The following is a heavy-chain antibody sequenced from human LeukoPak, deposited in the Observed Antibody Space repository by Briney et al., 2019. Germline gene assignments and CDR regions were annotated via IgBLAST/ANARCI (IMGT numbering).Heavy chain of an antibody. D-gene: IGHD1-26*01. J-gene: IGHJ3*02. Sequence: GGSLRLSCAASGFTFSSYSMNWVRQAPGKGLEWVSSISSSSSYIYYADSVKGRFTISRDNAKNSLYLQMNSLRAEGTAVYYCARGLGATSYAFDIWGQGTMVTVSS. CDR3: ARGLGATSYAFDI. CDR2: ISSSSSYI. V-gene: IGHV3-21*01. CDR1: GFTFSSYS.